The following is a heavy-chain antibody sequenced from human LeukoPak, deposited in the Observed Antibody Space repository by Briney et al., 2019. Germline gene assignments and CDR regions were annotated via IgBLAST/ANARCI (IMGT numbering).Heavy chain of an antibody. D-gene: IGHD1-1*01. V-gene: IGHV3-23*01. CDR3: AKGNWRYFDY. CDR1: GFTFSTYV. CDR2: ISGSGGST. Sequence: HPGRSLRLSCAASGFTFSTYVMSWVRQAPAKGLEWVSAISGSGGSTYYADSVKGRFTISRDNSKNTLYLQMNSLGADDTAVYYCAKGNWRYFDYWGQGTLVTVSS. J-gene: IGHJ4*02.